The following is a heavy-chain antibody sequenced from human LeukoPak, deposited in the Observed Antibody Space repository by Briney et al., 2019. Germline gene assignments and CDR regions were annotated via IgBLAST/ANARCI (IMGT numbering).Heavy chain of an antibody. J-gene: IGHJ5*02. Sequence: SETLSLTCTVSGGSISSGGYYWSWIRQPPGKGLEWIGYIYHSGSTYYNPSLKSRVTISVDRSKNQFSLKLSSVTAADTAVYYCARVEGSGSWFDPWGQGTLVTVSS. V-gene: IGHV4-30-2*01. CDR3: ARVEGSGSWFDP. D-gene: IGHD3-10*01. CDR1: GGSISSGGYY. CDR2: IYHSGST.